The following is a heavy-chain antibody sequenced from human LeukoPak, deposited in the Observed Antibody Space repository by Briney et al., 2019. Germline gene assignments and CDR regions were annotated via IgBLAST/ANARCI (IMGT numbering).Heavy chain of an antibody. V-gene: IGHV1-18*01. J-gene: IGHJ5*02. Sequence: ASVKVSCKASGYTFTSYGISWVRQAPGQGLEWMGWISAYNGNTNYAQKLQGRVTMTTDTSTSTAYMELRSLRPDDTAVYYCARAGPRIKLVVPAAIVFDPWGQGTLVTVSS. D-gene: IGHD2-2*01. CDR1: GYTFTSYG. CDR3: ARAGPRIKLVVPAAIVFDP. CDR2: ISAYNGNT.